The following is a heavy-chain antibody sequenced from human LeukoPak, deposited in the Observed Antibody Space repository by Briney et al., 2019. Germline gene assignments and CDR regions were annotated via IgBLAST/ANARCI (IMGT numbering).Heavy chain of an antibody. V-gene: IGHV4-34*01. CDR3: ARGRMVTMIVVVTHYFDY. J-gene: IGHJ4*02. CDR2: INHSGST. Sequence: SETLSLTCAVYGGSISGNYYNWIRHPQAPGMELNGEINHSGSTNYNPSLKSRVTISVDTSKNQFSLKLSSVTAADTAVYYCARGRMVTMIVVVTHYFDYWGQGTLVTVSS. CDR1: GGSISGNY. D-gene: IGHD3-22*01.